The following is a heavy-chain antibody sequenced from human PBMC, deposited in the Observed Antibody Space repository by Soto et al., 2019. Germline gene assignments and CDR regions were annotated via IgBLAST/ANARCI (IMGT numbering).Heavy chain of an antibody. CDR1: GGSIRSYY. Sequence: QVQLQESGPGLVKPSETLSLTCTVSGGSIRSYYWSWIRQPPGQGLEWIGYIYYSGSTNYHPSLQSPVTTAVYTSKTQFPSTVSSAPPADTAVYYCASSPTYSAFRSVPGFDPWGQGTLVTGSS. D-gene: IGHD3-3*01. CDR3: ASSPTYSAFRSVPGFDP. V-gene: IGHV4-59*01. J-gene: IGHJ5*02. CDR2: IYYSGST.